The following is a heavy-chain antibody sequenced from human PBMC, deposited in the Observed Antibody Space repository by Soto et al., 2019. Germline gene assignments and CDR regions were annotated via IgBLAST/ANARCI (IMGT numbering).Heavy chain of an antibody. Sequence: QVQLVQSGAEVKKPGSSVKVSCKASGGTFSSYAISWVRQAPGQGLEWMGGIIPIFGTANYAQKFQGRVTITADKSTSTAYMELSSLRSEYTAVYYCAREMTTLTQKYYFDYWGQGTLVTVSS. CDR3: AREMTTLTQKYYFDY. J-gene: IGHJ4*02. V-gene: IGHV1-69*06. CDR2: IIPIFGTA. CDR1: GGTFSSYA. D-gene: IGHD4-17*01.